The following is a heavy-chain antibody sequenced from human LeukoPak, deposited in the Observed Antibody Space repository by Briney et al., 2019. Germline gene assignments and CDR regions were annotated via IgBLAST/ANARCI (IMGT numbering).Heavy chain of an antibody. V-gene: IGHV1-46*01. CDR3: ARVRPVPDY. D-gene: IGHD2-2*01. J-gene: IGHJ4*02. CDR1: GYTFTSYY. CDR2: INPSGGST. Sequence: GASVKVSCKASGYTFTSYYMHWVRQAPGQGLEWMGIINPSGGSTSYAQKFQGRVTMTTDTSTSTAYMELRSLRSDDTAVYYCARVRPVPDYWGQGTLVTVSS.